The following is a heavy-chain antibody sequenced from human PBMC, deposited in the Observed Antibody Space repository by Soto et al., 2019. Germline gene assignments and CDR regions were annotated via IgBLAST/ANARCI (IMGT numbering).Heavy chain of an antibody. D-gene: IGHD5-18*01. V-gene: IGHV1-69*01. CDR1: GGAISSYA. CDR3: ARSRIQLWFNAFDI. CDR2: VIPIIATP. Sequence: QVQLVQSGTEVKKPGSSVKLSCKASGGAISSYAFSWVRQAPGQSLEWLGGVIPIIATPNNAQKFQGRVTISADESTNTVNMELNSLTSDDTAVYYCARSRIQLWFNAFDIWGQGTLVIVSS. J-gene: IGHJ3*02.